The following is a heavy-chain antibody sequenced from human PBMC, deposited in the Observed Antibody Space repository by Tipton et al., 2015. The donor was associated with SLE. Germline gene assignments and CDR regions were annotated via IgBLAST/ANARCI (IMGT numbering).Heavy chain of an antibody. CDR2: VHYSGST. CDR3: ARGGSKHYDFWGRQMGPHAFDI. Sequence: TLSLTCTVSGGSINNYFWSWIRQPPGKGLEWIGCVHYSGSTVYNPSLESRVTISVDTSKNQFSLKLSSVTAADTAVYYCARGGSKHYDFWGRQMGPHAFDIWGQETKVTVSS. J-gene: IGHJ3*02. CDR1: GGSINNYF. V-gene: IGHV4-59*12. D-gene: IGHD3-3*01.